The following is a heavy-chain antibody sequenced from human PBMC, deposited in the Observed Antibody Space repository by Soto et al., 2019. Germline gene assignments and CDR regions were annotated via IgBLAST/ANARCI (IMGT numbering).Heavy chain of an antibody. CDR3: ARQSYESAYYYYYMDV. V-gene: IGHV4-39*01. D-gene: IGHD5-12*01. CDR1: GGSISSSSYY. Sequence: SETLSVTCTVSGGSISSSSYYWGWIRQPPGKGLEWIGSIYYSGSTYYNPSLKSRVTISVDTSKNQFSLKLSSVTAADTAVYYCARQSYESAYYYYYMDVWGKGTTVTVSS. J-gene: IGHJ6*03. CDR2: IYYSGST.